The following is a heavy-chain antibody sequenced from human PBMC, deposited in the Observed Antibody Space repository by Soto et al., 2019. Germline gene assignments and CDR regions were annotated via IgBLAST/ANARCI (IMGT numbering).Heavy chain of an antibody. CDR3: ARQDKFHYYYYYGMDV. J-gene: IGHJ6*02. CDR2: IYPGDSDT. Sequence: GESLKISCKGSGYSFTSYWIGWVRQMPGKGLEWMGIIYPGDSDTRYSPSFQGQVTISADKSISTAYLQWSSLKASDTAMYYCARQDKFHYYYYYGMDVWGQGTTVTVSS. V-gene: IGHV5-51*01. CDR1: GYSFTSYW.